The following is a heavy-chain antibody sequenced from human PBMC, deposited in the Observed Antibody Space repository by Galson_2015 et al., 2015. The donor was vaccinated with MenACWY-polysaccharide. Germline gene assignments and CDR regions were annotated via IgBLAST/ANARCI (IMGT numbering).Heavy chain of an antibody. CDR3: AHRMGVAAAFDF. CDR2: IFWDENK. Sequence: PALVKPTQTLTPTCTVSGFSLRTPGVGVGWIRQPPGKALEWLALIFWDENKGYKPSMRSRLTVTKDTSKNQVVLTLTNVDPDDTATYYCAHRMGVAAAFDFWGQGAPVSVSS. CDR1: GFSLRTPGVG. V-gene: IGHV2-5*02. J-gene: IGHJ4*02. D-gene: IGHD6-25*01.